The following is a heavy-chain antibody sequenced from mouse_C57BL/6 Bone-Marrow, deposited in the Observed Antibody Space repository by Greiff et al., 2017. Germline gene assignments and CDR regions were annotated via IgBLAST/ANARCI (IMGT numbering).Heavy chain of an antibody. D-gene: IGHD1-1*01. Sequence: VQLKESGGDLVKPGGSLKLSCAASGFTFSSYGMSWVRQTPDKRLEWVATISSGGSYTYYQDSVKGRFTISRDNAKNTLYLQMSSLKSEDTAMYYCARPITTGVAHYDMDYWGQGTSVTVSS. CDR2: ISSGGSYT. J-gene: IGHJ4*01. CDR1: GFTFSSYG. V-gene: IGHV5-6*01. CDR3: ARPITTGVAHYDMDY.